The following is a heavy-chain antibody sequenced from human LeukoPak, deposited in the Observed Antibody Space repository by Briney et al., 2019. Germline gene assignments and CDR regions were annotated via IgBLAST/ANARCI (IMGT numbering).Heavy chain of an antibody. CDR1: GGSISSSSYY. D-gene: IGHD6-13*01. V-gene: IGHV4-39*07. CDR2: IYYSGST. J-gene: IGHJ3*02. CDR3: ARDLSPAGYSSSWINPGGAFDI. Sequence: SETLSLTCTVSGGSISSSSYYWGWIRQPPGKGLEWIGSIYYSGSTYYNPSLKSRVTMSVDTSKNQFSLKLSSVTAADTAVYYCARDLSPAGYSSSWINPGGAFDIWGQGTMVTVSS.